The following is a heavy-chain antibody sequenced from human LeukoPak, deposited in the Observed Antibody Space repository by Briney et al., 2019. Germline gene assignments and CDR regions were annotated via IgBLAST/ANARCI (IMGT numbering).Heavy chain of an antibody. V-gene: IGHV1-8*03. Sequence: ASVKVSCKASGYTFTGYYMHWVRQAPGQGLEWMGWMNPNSGNTGYAQKFQGRVTITRNTSISTAYMELSSLRSEDTAVYYCARGLVWYYYYVDVWGKGTTVTVSS. CDR1: GYTFTGYY. CDR3: ARGLVWYYYYVDV. CDR2: MNPNSGNT. J-gene: IGHJ6*03. D-gene: IGHD1-14*01.